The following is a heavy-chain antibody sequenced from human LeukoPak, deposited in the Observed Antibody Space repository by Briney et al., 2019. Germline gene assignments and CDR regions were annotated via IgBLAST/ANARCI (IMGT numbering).Heavy chain of an antibody. CDR1: GGSISSSSYY. CDR2: IYYSGST. Sequence: SETLSLTCTVSGGSISSSSYYWGWIRQPPGKGLEWIGSIYYSGSTYYNPSLKSRVTISVDTSKNQFSLKLSSVTAADTAVYYCARGPRLGLYYDSRGLDYWGQGTLVTVSS. D-gene: IGHD3-22*01. V-gene: IGHV4-39*07. J-gene: IGHJ4*02. CDR3: ARGPRLGLYYDSRGLDY.